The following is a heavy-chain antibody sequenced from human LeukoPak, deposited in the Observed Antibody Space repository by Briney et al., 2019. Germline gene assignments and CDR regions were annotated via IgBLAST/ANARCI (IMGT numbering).Heavy chain of an antibody. V-gene: IGHV4-30-2*01. CDR2: ICHSGST. J-gene: IGHJ4*02. CDR3: ASSKGFPDPYYFDY. CDR1: GGSISSGGYS. Sequence: SQTLSLTCAVSGGSISSGGYSWSWIRQPPGKGLEWIGYICHSGSTYYNPSLKSRVTISVDRSKNQFSLKLSSVTAADTAVYYCASSKGFPDPYYFDYWGQGTLVTVSS. D-gene: IGHD1-14*01.